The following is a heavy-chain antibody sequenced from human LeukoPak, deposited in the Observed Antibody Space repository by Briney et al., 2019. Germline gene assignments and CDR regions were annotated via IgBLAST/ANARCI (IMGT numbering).Heavy chain of an antibody. CDR3: ARAFYDGSGYAGQYYYYYGMDV. D-gene: IGHD3-22*01. Sequence: GGSLRLSCAASGFTFSSYEMNWVRQAPGKGLEWVSYISSSGSTIYYADSVKGRFTITRDNAKNSLYLQMNSLRAEDTAVYYCARAFYDGSGYAGQYYYYYGMDVWGQGTTVTVSS. CDR2: ISSSGSTI. V-gene: IGHV3-48*03. J-gene: IGHJ6*02. CDR1: GFTFSSYE.